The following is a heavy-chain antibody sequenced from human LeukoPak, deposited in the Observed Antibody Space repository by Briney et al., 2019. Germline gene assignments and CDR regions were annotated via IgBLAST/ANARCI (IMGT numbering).Heavy chain of an antibody. Sequence: GSLRLSCAASGFTFSNAWMSWVRQAPGKGLEWVGRIKSKTDGGTTDYAAPVKGRFTISRDDSKNTLYLQMNSLKTEDTAVYYCTTHYGSGSYCFDYRGQGTLVTVSS. CDR3: TTHYGSGSYCFDY. V-gene: IGHV3-15*01. D-gene: IGHD3-10*01. CDR1: GFTFSNAW. CDR2: IKSKTDGGTT. J-gene: IGHJ4*02.